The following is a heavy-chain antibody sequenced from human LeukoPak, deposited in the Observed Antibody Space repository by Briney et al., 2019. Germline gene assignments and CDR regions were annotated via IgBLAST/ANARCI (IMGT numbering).Heavy chain of an antibody. Sequence: ASVKVSCKASGYTFTSHDINWVRQAPGQGLEWMGKINPSFNPGVDVTSYAQKFQGRVTMTRDISTNTVYMELSSLTSEDTAVYYCARAWESIAGYYFDYWGQGTLVTVSS. CDR3: ARAWESIAGYYFDY. CDR2: INPSFNPGVDVT. V-gene: IGHV1-46*01. CDR1: GYTFTSHD. D-gene: IGHD1-26*01. J-gene: IGHJ4*02.